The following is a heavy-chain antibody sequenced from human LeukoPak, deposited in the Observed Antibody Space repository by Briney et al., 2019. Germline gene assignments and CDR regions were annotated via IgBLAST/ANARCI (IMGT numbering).Heavy chain of an antibody. CDR2: INPSGGST. CDR1: GYTFTSYY. D-gene: IGHD6-13*01. CDR3: ARVKQQLDHYYYYGMDV. Sequence: GASVKVSCKASGYTFTSYYMHWVRQAPGQGLEWMGIINPSGGSTSNAQKFQGRVTMTRDTSTSTVYMELSSLRSEDTAVYYCARVKQQLDHYYYYGMDVWGQGTTVTVSS. V-gene: IGHV1-46*01. J-gene: IGHJ6*02.